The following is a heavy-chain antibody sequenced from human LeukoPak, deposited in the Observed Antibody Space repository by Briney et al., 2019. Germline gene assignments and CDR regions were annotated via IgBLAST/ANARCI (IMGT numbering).Heavy chain of an antibody. CDR1: GFTFSTYS. CDR3: ARGGEQLVQAFDI. J-gene: IGHJ3*02. CDR2: ISTNSAYI. D-gene: IGHD6-13*01. Sequence: GGSLRLSCAASGFTFSTYSMNWVRQAAGKGLEWVSSISTNSAYIYYADSVKGRFTISRDNAKNSLYLQMNSLRAEDTAVYYCARGGEQLVQAFDIWGQGTMVTVSS. V-gene: IGHV3-21*01.